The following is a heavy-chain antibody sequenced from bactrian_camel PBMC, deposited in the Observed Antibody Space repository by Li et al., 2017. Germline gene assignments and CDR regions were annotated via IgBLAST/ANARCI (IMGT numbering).Heavy chain of an antibody. CDR2: IDKLGTT. J-gene: IGHJ4*01. CDR1: GIYNGYC. Sequence: QVQLVESGGGSVQSGGSLRLSCVASGIYNGYCMGWFRQAPGMEREGVAAIDKLGTTTYADSAKGRFTLSMDNAKRTLYLQMDSLKPEDSAMYYCAADPNLFCRSDYAAVYWGQGTQVTVS. D-gene: IGHD4*01. V-gene: IGHV3S53*01. CDR3: AADPNLFCRSDYAAVY.